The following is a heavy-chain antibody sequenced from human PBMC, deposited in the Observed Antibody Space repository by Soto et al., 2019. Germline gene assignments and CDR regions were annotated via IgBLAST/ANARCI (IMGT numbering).Heavy chain of an antibody. D-gene: IGHD1-26*01. CDR3: ASSAIVGREVNTWFDP. CDR1: EDYSTGSD. CDR2: IYYRGST. J-gene: IGHJ5*02. V-gene: IGHV4-59*01. Sequence: SETPSLTCTVSEDYSTGSDWNWIRQTLGKPLEWIGYIYYRGSTNYTPSLKSRLTLSVDTSKNQIFLRLNSVTAADTAVYYCASSAIVGREVNTWFDPWGQGILVTSPQ.